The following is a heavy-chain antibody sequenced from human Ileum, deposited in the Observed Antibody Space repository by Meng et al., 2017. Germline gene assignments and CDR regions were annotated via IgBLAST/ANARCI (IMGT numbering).Heavy chain of an antibody. CDR1: GYTFINNA. CDR3: ARDRGATYSFDY. D-gene: IGHD1-26*01. J-gene: IGHJ4*02. V-gene: IGHV1-3*01. Sequence: QVQLVQSGAEVKKPGASVKVSCKASGYTFINNALHWMRQAPGQSLELVGWINAGIGDTKYSQNLQGRVTITRDTSASTTYMELRSLKSEDTATYYCARDRGATYSFDYWGQGTLVTVSS. CDR2: INAGIGDT.